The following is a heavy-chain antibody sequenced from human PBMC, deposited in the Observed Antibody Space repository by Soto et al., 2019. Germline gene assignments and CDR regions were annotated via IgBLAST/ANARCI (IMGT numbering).Heavy chain of an antibody. Sequence: PGESLKISCKSSGYSFTDYWIGWVRQMPGKGLEWMGIIYPGDSDARYSPSFQGQVTISVDTSINTAFLRWNSLTASDTAMYYCARQDDYNILTGYFSYFDYWGQGSLVTVSS. CDR1: GYSFTDYW. J-gene: IGHJ4*02. D-gene: IGHD3-9*01. CDR3: ARQDDYNILTGYFSYFDY. V-gene: IGHV5-51*01. CDR2: IYPGDSDA.